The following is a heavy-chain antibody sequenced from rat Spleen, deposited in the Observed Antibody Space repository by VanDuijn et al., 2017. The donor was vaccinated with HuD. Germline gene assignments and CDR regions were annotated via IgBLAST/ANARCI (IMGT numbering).Heavy chain of an antibody. V-gene: IGHV5-31*01. Sequence: EVQLVESGGGLVQPGRSLKLSCVASGFTFNNYWMTWIRQAPGKGLEWVATISYDGRNPYYRDSVKGRFTISRDNVENTLFLQMDSLRSEDTATYYCSREIHYYFDYWGQGVMVTVSS. CDR2: ISYDGRNP. J-gene: IGHJ2*01. CDR3: SREIHYYFDY. D-gene: IGHD3-8*01. CDR1: GFTFNNYW.